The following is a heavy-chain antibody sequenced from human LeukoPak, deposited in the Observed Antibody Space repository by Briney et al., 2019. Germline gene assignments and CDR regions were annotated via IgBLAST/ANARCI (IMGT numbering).Heavy chain of an antibody. V-gene: IGHV3-23*01. CDR2: ISGSGITT. J-gene: IGHJ4*02. CDR1: GFTFSSYA. CDR3: AKDYSGYYDILTGIDY. Sequence: QPGGSLRLSCAASGFTFSSYAMSWVRQAPGKGLEWVSVISGSGITTYFAESVKSRFTISRDNSKNTLYLQMNSLRADDTAVYYCAKDYSGYYDILTGIDYWGQGTLVTVSS. D-gene: IGHD3-9*01.